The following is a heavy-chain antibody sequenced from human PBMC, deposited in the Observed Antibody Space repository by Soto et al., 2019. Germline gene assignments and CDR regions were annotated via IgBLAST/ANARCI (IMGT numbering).Heavy chain of an antibody. J-gene: IGHJ6*02. CDR1: GGSISSGGYS. D-gene: IGHD3-3*01. V-gene: IGHV4-30-2*01. CDR2: IYHSGST. Sequence: SETLSLTCAVSGGSISSGGYSWSWIRQPSGKGLEWIGYIYHSGSTYYNPSLKSRVTISVDRSKNQFSLKLSSVTAADTAVYYCARGSTIFGVAHDGYYGMDVWGQGTTVTVSS. CDR3: ARGSTIFGVAHDGYYGMDV.